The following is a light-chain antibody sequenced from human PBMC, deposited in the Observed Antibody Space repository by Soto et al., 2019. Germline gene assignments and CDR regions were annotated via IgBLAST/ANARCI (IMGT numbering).Light chain of an antibody. CDR1: QSVSSSY. V-gene: IGKV3-20*01. CDR3: QHYGRSPWT. Sequence: LTQSPCSLFQSRGERANLSCRASQSVSSSYLAWYQQKPGQAPRLLIYGASSRATGTPDRFSGSGSGTDFTLTISRLEPEDFAVYYCQHYGRSPWTFGQGTKVDIK. J-gene: IGKJ1*01. CDR2: GAS.